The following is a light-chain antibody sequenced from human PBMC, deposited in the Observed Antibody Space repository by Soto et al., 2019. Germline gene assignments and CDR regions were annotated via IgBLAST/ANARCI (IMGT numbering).Light chain of an antibody. J-gene: IGKJ5*01. CDR3: QQYGSSHT. Sequence: LTQSARTMFLSPGERATLSCRASQSVSSNYLAWYQQKPGQAPRLLIFGASTRATGIPDRFSGSGAGAYFNLTICRLEPAGFGVYYCQQYGSSHTFGQGTRLEIK. CDR1: QSVSSNY. CDR2: GAS. V-gene: IGKV3-20*01.